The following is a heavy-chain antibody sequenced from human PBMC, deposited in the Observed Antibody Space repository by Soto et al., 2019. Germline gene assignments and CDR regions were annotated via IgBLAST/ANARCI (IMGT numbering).Heavy chain of an antibody. D-gene: IGHD2-15*01. J-gene: IGHJ5*02. CDR1: GFTFGDSY. CDR2: ISPGSRYP. Sequence: QVQLVESGGGLVPPGGSLRLSCAGSGFTFGDSYMSWIRQAPGKGLEWLSYISPGSRYPAYADSVKGRFTISRDNAKRSLYLQIMNVTAEDTAIYYCVRGGGGGLFDPWGQGTMVTVSS. CDR3: VRGGGGGLFDP. V-gene: IGHV3-11*06.